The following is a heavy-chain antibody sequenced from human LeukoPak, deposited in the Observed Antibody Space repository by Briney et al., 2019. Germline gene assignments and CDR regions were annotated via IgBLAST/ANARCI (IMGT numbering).Heavy chain of an antibody. D-gene: IGHD4-17*01. Sequence: GGSLRLSCAASGFTFSSYSMNWVRQAPGKGLEWVSYISSSSSTIYYADSVKGRFTISRDNAKNSLYLQMNSLRAEDTAVYYCATINDYGDYRIDYWGQGTLVTVSS. J-gene: IGHJ4*02. V-gene: IGHV3-48*01. CDR3: ATINDYGDYRIDY. CDR2: ISSSSSTI. CDR1: GFTFSSYS.